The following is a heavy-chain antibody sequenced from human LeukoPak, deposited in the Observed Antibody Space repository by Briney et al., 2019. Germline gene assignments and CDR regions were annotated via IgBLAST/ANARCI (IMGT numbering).Heavy chain of an antibody. V-gene: IGHV3-64D*06. J-gene: IGHJ4*02. CDR3: ASPYSGYDFDF. CDR2: ISSSGGST. CDR1: GFTFSSYA. Sequence: GGSLRLSCSASGFTFSSYAMHWVRQAPGKGLEYVSSISSSGGSTYYADPVKGRFTISRDNSKNTLFLQMNSLRADDTAVYYCASPYSGYDFDFWGRGHGVMVSS. D-gene: IGHD5-12*01.